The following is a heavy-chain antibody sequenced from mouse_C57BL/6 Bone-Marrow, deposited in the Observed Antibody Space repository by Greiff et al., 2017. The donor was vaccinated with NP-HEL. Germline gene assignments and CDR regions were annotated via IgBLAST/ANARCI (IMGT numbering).Heavy chain of an antibody. CDR2: IHPSDSDT. Sequence: QVQLQQPGAELVKPGASVKVSCKASGYTFTSYWMHWVKQRPGQGLEWIGRIHPSDSDTNSNQQFKGKATLPEAKSSSTAYMQLSSLTSEDSAVYDGARRYYGRSWGYVDVWGKGTTVTVSS. V-gene: IGHV1-74*01. CDR1: GYTFTSYW. J-gene: IGHJ1*03. D-gene: IGHD1-1*01. CDR3: ARRYYGRSWGYVDV.